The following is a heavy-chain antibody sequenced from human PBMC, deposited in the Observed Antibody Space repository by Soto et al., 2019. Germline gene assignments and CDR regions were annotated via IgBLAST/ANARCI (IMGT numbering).Heavy chain of an antibody. CDR1: GYTCASDG. CDR2: ISVKKGDT. Sequence: QVQLVQSGAEVKKPGASVKVSCKASGYTCASDGVSWVRQAPGQGLEWMGGISVKKGDTAYAQTFQGRVTMPTDTSTTTVYMELRSLRSDDTAVYYCENGYGDYMTAYYYGMDVWGQGTTVTVSS. D-gene: IGHD4-17*01. CDR3: ENGYGDYMTAYYYGMDV. J-gene: IGHJ6*02. V-gene: IGHV1-18*01.